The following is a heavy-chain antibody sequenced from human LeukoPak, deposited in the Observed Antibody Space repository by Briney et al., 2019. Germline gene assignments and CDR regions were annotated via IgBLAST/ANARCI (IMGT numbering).Heavy chain of an antibody. D-gene: IGHD3-16*02. J-gene: IGHJ1*01. Sequence: QPGGSLRLSCAASGFTFSSYAMTWVRQAPGKGLDWVSTISGSGGGTYYADSVKGRFTISRDNSKNTLYLQMNNLRAEDTAVYYCAKVQDYVWGSYRSSQEYFRHWGQGTLVTVSS. V-gene: IGHV3-23*01. CDR2: ISGSGGGT. CDR1: GFTFSSYA. CDR3: AKVQDYVWGSYRSSQEYFRH.